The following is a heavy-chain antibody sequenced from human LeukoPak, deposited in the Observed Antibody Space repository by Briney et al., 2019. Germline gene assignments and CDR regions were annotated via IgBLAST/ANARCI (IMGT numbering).Heavy chain of an antibody. V-gene: IGHV4-59*02. Sequence: GSLRLSCAASGFTVSSNYMSWIRQPPGKGLEWIGNIFYSGSTYYSPSLKSRVTISLDTSRNQFSLKLTSVTAADTAVYYCAKSNGYGLVDIWGQGTMVTVSS. CDR2: IFYSGST. J-gene: IGHJ3*02. CDR1: GFTVSSNY. CDR3: AKSNGYGLVDI. D-gene: IGHD3-10*01.